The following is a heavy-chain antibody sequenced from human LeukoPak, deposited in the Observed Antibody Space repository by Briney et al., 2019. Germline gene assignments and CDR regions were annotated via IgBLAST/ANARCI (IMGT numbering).Heavy chain of an antibody. D-gene: IGHD2-2*01. J-gene: IGHJ6*02. Sequence: ASVKVSCKASGYTFTSYDINWVRQATGQGLEWMGWMNPNSGNTGYAQKFQGRVTMTRNTSISTAYMELSSLRSEDTAVYYCARVPRYCSSTSCYFDYYYGMDVWGQGTTVTVSS. CDR2: MNPNSGNT. V-gene: IGHV1-8*01. CDR1: GYTFTSYD. CDR3: ARVPRYCSSTSCYFDYYYGMDV.